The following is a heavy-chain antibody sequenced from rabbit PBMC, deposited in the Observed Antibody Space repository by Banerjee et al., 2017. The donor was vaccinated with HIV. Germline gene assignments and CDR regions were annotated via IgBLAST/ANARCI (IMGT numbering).Heavy chain of an antibody. CDR2: FDTSSGNP. J-gene: IGHJ4*01. Sequence: QELQEDWGGALVNTEESLTRTVTVSGLSFKNKYVMCGFRQAPGKGLEWIGCFDTSSGNPVYERWSHGRLNISKRSSTTFTPQMTSVLTSGTPTSFSVGGDGFHRGSGSWGQGT. CDR3: VGGDGFHRGSGS. V-gene: IGHV1S45*01. CDR1: GLSFKNKYV. D-gene: IGHD3-1*01.